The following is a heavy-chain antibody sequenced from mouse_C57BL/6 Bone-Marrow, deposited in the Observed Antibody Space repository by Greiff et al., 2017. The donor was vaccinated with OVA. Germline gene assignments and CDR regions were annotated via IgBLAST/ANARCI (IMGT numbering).Heavy chain of an antibody. V-gene: IGHV1-7*01. J-gene: IGHJ3*01. CDR3: ARWGLLPFAD. CDR1: GYTFTSYW. D-gene: IGHD1-1*01. CDR2: INPSSGYT. Sequence: VQLQQSGAELAKPGASVKLSCKASGYTFTSYWMHWVKQRPGQGLEWIGYINPSSGYTKYNQKFKDKSTLTADKSSSTAYMQMSSLTYEDSDVYDGARWGLLPFADWGQGTLVTVSA.